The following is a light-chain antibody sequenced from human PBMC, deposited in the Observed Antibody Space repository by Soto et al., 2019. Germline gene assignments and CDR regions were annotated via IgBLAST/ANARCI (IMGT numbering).Light chain of an antibody. CDR1: SSDVGSYNL. J-gene: IGLJ2*01. CDR2: EGS. Sequence: QSALTQPASVSGSPGQSITISRTGTSSDVGSYNLVSWYQQHPGKAPKLMIYEGSKRPSGVSNRFSGSKSGNTASLTISGLQAEDEADYYCCSYAGSHVVFGGGTQLTVL. V-gene: IGLV2-23*01. CDR3: CSYAGSHVV.